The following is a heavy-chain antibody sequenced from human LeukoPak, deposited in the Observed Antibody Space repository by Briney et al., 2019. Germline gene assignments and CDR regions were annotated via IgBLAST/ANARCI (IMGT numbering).Heavy chain of an antibody. V-gene: IGHV4-59*01. CDR2: MYNGGST. CDR1: GGSISGSY. D-gene: IGHD4-17*01. J-gene: IGHJ4*02. Sequence: SETLSLTCTVSGGSISGSYWSWIRQPPGKGLEWIAYMYNGGSTNYNPSLKSRVTISIDTSKNQFSLKLSSLTAADTAIYYCARGIESYGDYGYWGQGILVTVSS. CDR3: ARGIESYGDYGY.